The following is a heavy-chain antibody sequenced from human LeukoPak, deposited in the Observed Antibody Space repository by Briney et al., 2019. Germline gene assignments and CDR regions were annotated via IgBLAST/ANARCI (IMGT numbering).Heavy chain of an antibody. J-gene: IGHJ3*02. Sequence: SETLSLTCTVSGGSISSYYWSWIRQPPGKGLEWIGYIYYSGSTNYNPSLKSRVTISVDTSKNQFSLKLSSVTAADTAVYYCARSTMVRGVMSAFDIWGQGTMVTVSS. V-gene: IGHV4-59*01. CDR3: ARSTMVRGVMSAFDI. D-gene: IGHD3-10*01. CDR2: IYYSGST. CDR1: GGSISSYY.